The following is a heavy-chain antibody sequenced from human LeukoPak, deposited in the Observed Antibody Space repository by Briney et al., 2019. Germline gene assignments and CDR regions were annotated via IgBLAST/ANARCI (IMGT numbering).Heavy chain of an antibody. Sequence: PGGSLRLSCAASGFTFSSYWMSWVRQAPGKGLEWVANIKQDGSEKYYVDSVKGRFTISRDNAKNSLYLQMNSLRAEDTAVYYCARVHGIAARWYYYYGMDVWGQGTTVTVSS. J-gene: IGHJ6*02. D-gene: IGHD6-6*01. CDR3: ARVHGIAARWYYYYGMDV. V-gene: IGHV3-7*01. CDR1: GFTFSSYW. CDR2: IKQDGSEK.